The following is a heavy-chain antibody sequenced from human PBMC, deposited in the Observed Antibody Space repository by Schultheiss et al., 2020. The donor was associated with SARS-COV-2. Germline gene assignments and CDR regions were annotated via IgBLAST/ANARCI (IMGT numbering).Heavy chain of an antibody. D-gene: IGHD3-22*01. J-gene: IGHJ4*02. CDR3: ARRRVSGSRRDY. CDR2: IYYSGST. V-gene: IGHV4-38-2*02. Sequence: SETLSLTCTVSGYSISSGYYWGWIRQPPGKGLEWIGSIYYSGSTYYNPSLKSRVTISVDTSKNQFSLKLSSVTAADTAVYYCARRRVSGSRRDYWGQGTLVTVSS. CDR1: GYSISSGYY.